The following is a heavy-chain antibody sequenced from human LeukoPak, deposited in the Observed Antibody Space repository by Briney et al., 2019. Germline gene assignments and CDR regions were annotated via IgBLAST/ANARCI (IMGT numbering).Heavy chain of an antibody. Sequence: ASVKVSCKASGYTFTSYYMHWVRQGLGQGLGWLGMINASVGSTSYTQKCQGRVTMPRLTSISTAYMELSRLRSDDTAVYYSARDYSSVPVGMTTMVVVIPLFEYWGQGTLVTVSS. D-gene: IGHD3-22*01. V-gene: IGHV1-46*01. J-gene: IGHJ4*02. CDR1: GYTFTSYY. CDR3: ARDYSSVPVGMTTMVVVIPLFEY. CDR2: INASVGST.